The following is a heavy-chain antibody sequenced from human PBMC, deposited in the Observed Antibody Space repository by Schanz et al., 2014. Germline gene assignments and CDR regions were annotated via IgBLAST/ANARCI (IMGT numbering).Heavy chain of an antibody. CDR2: IIPVFGTP. CDR3: AKAIYTLSIRTDAFHV. V-gene: IGHV1-69*01. J-gene: IGHJ3*01. D-gene: IGHD3-16*01. CDR1: GGTFSGFA. Sequence: QVHLVQSGAEMKKSGSSVKVSCKASGGTFSGFALSWVRQAPGQGLEWMGWIIPVFGTPKYAQRFQNRLTISADDSTSTVYMELSGLRSEDTAVYFCAKAIYTLSIRTDAFHVWGQGTRVTVSS.